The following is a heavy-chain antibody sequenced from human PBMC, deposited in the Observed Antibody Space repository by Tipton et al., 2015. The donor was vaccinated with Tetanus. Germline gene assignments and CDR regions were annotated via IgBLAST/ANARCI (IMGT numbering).Heavy chain of an antibody. D-gene: IGHD3-16*01. V-gene: IGHV4-39*01. Sequence: LRLSCPVSNGSVSSSLYCWAWVRQSPGRGLEWIGTIYYNGNTYYNPSLKSRVTISVDTSKNQFSLKLTSVTAADTAVYYCARHPYASVNDWFDPWGQGTLVTVSS. J-gene: IGHJ5*02. CDR2: IYYNGNT. CDR1: NGSVSSSLYC. CDR3: ARHPYASVNDWFDP.